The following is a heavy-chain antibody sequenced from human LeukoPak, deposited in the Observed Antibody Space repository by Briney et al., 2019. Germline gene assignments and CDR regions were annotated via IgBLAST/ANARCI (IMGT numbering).Heavy chain of an antibody. Sequence: RGSLRLSCAASGFTFSSYAMSWVRQAPGKGLEWVSAISGSGGSTYYADSVKGRFTISRDNSKNTLYLQMNSLRAEDTAVYYCAKPSRPSGWYGVDYWGQGTLVTVSS. D-gene: IGHD6-19*01. J-gene: IGHJ4*02. V-gene: IGHV3-23*01. CDR1: GFTFSSYA. CDR2: ISGSGGST. CDR3: AKPSRPSGWYGVDY.